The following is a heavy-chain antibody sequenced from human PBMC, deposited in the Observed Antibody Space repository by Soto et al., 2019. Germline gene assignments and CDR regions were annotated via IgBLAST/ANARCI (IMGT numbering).Heavy chain of an antibody. J-gene: IGHJ6*02. CDR1: GYSFTSYW. CDR3: ARIVAAYYYYYGMDV. CDR2: IDPSDSYT. Sequence: GESLKISCKGSGYSFTSYWISWVRQMPGKGLEWMGRIDPSDSYTNYSPSFQGHVTISADKSISTAYLQWSSLKASDTAMYYCARIVAAYYYYYGMDVWGQGTTVTVSS. V-gene: IGHV5-10-1*01. D-gene: IGHD6-13*01.